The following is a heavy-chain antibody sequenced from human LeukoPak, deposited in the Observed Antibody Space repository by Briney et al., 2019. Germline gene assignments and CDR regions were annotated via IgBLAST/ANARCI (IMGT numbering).Heavy chain of an antibody. V-gene: IGHV1-2*02. CDR2: INPNSGGT. D-gene: IGHD3-22*01. CDR3: ATLKEGYYDSSGAPRFDY. J-gene: IGHJ4*02. CDR1: GYTFTGYY. Sequence: ASVKVSCKASGYTFTGYYMHWVRQAPGQGLEWMGWINPNSGGTNYAQKFQGRVTMTRDTSISTAYMELSRLRSDDTAVYYCATLKEGYYDSSGAPRFDYWGQGTLVTVSS.